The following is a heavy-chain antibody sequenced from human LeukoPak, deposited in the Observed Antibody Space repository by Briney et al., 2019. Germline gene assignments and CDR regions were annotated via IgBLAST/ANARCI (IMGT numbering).Heavy chain of an antibody. CDR3: ARRYYDSSGYYRSRYYYYMDV. CDR2: INHSGST. Sequence: SETLSLTCAVYGGSFSGYYWSWIRQPPGKGLEWIGEINHSGSTNYNPSLKSRVTISVDTSKNQFSLKLSSVTAADTAVYYCARRYYDSSGYYRSRYYYYMDVWGKGTTVTVSS. J-gene: IGHJ6*03. V-gene: IGHV4-34*01. D-gene: IGHD3-22*01. CDR1: GGSFSGYY.